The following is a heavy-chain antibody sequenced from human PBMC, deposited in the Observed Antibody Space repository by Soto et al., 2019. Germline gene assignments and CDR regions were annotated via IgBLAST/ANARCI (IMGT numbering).Heavy chain of an antibody. CDR2: IIPIFGTA. Sequence: SVKVSCKASGGTFSSYAISWVRQAPGQGLEWMGGIIPIFGTANYAQKFQGRVTITADESTSTAYMELSSLRSEDTAVYYCARANDPRKQQLAHWGQGTLVTVAS. V-gene: IGHV1-69*13. D-gene: IGHD6-13*01. J-gene: IGHJ4*02. CDR3: ARANDPRKQQLAH. CDR1: GGTFSSYA.